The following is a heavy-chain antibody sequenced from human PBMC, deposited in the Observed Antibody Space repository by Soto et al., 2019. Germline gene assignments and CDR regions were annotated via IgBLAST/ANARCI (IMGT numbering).Heavy chain of an antibody. J-gene: IGHJ6*02. CDR3: VVPAATGYYYGMDV. CDR2: ISGSGGST. V-gene: IGHV3-23*01. D-gene: IGHD2-2*01. CDR1: GFTFSSYA. Sequence: GGSLRLSCAASGFTFSSYAMSWVRQAPGKGLEWVSAISGSGGSTYYADSVKGRFTISRDNSKNTLYLQMNSLRAEDTAVYYCVVPAATGYYYGMDVWGQGTTVTVSS.